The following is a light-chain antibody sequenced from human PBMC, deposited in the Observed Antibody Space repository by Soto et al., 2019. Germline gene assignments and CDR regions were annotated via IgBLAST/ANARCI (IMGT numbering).Light chain of an antibody. J-gene: IGLJ1*01. CDR3: QSYDSSLSAHNDV. CDR2: GNS. Sequence: QAVVTQPPSVSGAPGQRVTISCTGSSSNIGAGYDVHWYQQLPGTAPKLLIYGNSNRPSGVPDRFSGSKSGTSASLAITGLQAEDEADYYCQSYDSSLSAHNDVFGTGTQLTVL. CDR1: SSNIGAGYD. V-gene: IGLV1-40*01.